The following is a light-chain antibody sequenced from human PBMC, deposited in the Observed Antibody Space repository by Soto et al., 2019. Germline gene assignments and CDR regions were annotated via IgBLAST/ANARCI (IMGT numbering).Light chain of an antibody. V-gene: IGLV1-44*01. CDR3: AAWDGSLSAVV. CDR1: RSNIGTYT. CDR2: RNH. Sequence: QSVLTQSPSASGTPGQRVTISCSGSRSNIGTYTVNWAQQLPGTAPALLIYRNHQRPSGVPDRFSGSKSGTSASLAISGPQSEDEAAYYCAAWDGSLSAVVFGGGTKLPVL. J-gene: IGLJ2*01.